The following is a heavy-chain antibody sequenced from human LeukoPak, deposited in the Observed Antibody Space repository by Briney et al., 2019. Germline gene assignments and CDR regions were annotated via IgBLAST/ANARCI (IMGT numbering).Heavy chain of an antibody. Sequence: GESLKIFCKGSGYSFTSYWVGWVRQMPGKGLEWMGIIYPGDSDTRYSPSFQGQVTISADKSISTAYLQWSSLKASDTAMYFCARRDGGGWKDYYYGMDVWGQGTTVTVSS. CDR1: GYSFTSYW. CDR2: IYPGDSDT. J-gene: IGHJ6*02. CDR3: ARRDGGGWKDYYYGMDV. D-gene: IGHD1-1*01. V-gene: IGHV5-51*01.